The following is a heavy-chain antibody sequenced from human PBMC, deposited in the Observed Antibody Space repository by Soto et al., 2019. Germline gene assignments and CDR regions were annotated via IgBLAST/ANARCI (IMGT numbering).Heavy chain of an antibody. Sequence: QVQLVESGGGVVQPGRSLRLSCAASGFTFSSYGMHWVRQAPGKGLEWVAFIWHDGGNKFYAEAVKGRFTISRDNSKNTLYLQMTSLRADDTTMYYCARDGDVNTGFGKDYWGQGTLVTVSS. D-gene: IGHD3-16*01. J-gene: IGHJ4*02. V-gene: IGHV3-33*01. CDR1: GFTFSSYG. CDR3: ARDGDVNTGFGKDY. CDR2: IWHDGGNK.